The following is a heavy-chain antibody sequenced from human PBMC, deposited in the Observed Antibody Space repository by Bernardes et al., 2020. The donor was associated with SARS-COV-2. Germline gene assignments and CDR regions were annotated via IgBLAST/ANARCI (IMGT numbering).Heavy chain of an antibody. CDR1: GEAFSGSY. CDR3: ARGTNSVNMILVVIGFTVYFDY. CDR2: INQSGRT. Sequence: SETLSLTCAVHGEAFSGSYWSWIRQSPGPGLAWIGEINQSGRTHYNPSLKSRVTLSVDTSKNQFSLNLRSLTAADTAVYYCARGTNSVNMILVVIGFTVYFDYWGQGTLVTVSS. J-gene: IGHJ4*02. D-gene: IGHD3-22*01. V-gene: IGHV4-34*01.